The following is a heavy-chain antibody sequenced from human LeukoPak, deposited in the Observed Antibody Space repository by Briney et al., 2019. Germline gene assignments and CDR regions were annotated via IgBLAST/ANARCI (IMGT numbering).Heavy chain of an antibody. CDR3: AKDLLAATIDYYFDY. V-gene: IGHV3-23*01. CDR1: GFTFSSYS. J-gene: IGHJ4*02. Sequence: PGGSLRLPCAASGFTFSSYSMNWVRRAPGKGLEWVSVISGSGGRTYYADSVKGRFTISRDNSKNTLYVQMNSLRAEDTAVYYCAKDLLAATIDYYFDYWGQGTLVTVSS. CDR2: ISGSGGRT. D-gene: IGHD5-12*01.